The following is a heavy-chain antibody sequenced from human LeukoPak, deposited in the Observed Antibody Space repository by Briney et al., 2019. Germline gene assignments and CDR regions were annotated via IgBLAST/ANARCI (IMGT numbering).Heavy chain of an antibody. CDR1: GGSFSGYY. CDR3: ASGTYDFWSGYYDY. J-gene: IGHJ4*02. V-gene: IGHV4-34*01. D-gene: IGHD3-3*01. CDR2: INHSGST. Sequence: SETLSLTRAVYGGSFSGYYWSWIRQPPGKGLEWIGEINHSGSTNYNPSLKSRVTISVDTSKNQFSLKLSSVTAADTAVYYCASGTYDFWSGYYDYWGQGTLVTVSS.